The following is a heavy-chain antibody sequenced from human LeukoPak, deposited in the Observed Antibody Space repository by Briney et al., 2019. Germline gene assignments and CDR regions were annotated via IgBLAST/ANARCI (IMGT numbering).Heavy chain of an antibody. CDR3: ARGVVVRGLTDYFDY. CDR1: GYTFSSGGYY. V-gene: IGHV4-31*03. Sequence: TLSLTCTVSGYTFSSGGYYWGWIRQLPGKGLEWFGHMSYTDTTYSNPSLKRRVTISVDTSKNQFSLNLSSVTAADTAVYYCARGVVVRGLTDYFDYWGQGTLVTVSS. J-gene: IGHJ4*02. CDR2: MSYTDTT. D-gene: IGHD3-10*01.